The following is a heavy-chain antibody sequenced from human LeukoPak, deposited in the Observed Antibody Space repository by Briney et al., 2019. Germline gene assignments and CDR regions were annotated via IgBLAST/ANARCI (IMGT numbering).Heavy chain of an antibody. D-gene: IGHD6-19*01. CDR2: INAYNGYT. CDR3: ARWRGSSGWYYCDN. Sequence: PRASVKVSCQASGYTFTNYGITWLRQAHGQGLDWMGWINAYNGYTNYAQTIQDRFTVTTDTSTSTAYMELRSLRADDTAIYYCARWRGSSGWYYCDNWGQGTLVTVSS. V-gene: IGHV1-18*04. J-gene: IGHJ4*02. CDR1: GYTFTNYG.